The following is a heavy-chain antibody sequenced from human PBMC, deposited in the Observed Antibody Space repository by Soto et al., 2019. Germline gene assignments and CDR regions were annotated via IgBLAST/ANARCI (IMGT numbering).Heavy chain of an antibody. CDR1: GYMFTNYY. D-gene: IGHD5-18*01. Sequence: ASVKVSCKASGYMFTNYYMHWLRQAPGQGPEWMGIINPRGGSTSYAQKFQGRVTMTRDTSTSTVYMELSSLKSEDTAVYYCARDGTAMVRRDYWGQGTLVTVSS. CDR2: INPRGGST. CDR3: ARDGTAMVRRDY. J-gene: IGHJ4*02. V-gene: IGHV1-46*01.